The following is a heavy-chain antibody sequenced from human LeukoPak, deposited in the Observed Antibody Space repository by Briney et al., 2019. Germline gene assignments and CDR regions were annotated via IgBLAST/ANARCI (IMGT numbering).Heavy chain of an antibody. CDR1: GDSINYYY. J-gene: IGHJ4*02. CDR2: IYYNGSA. Sequence: PSETLSLTCTVSGDSINYYYWSWIRQSPGKGLEWIGDIYYNGSAKYKPSLKSRVTISVDMSKNQSSLKVSSVTAADTAIYYCARKGGHFDYWGQGTLVTVSS. D-gene: IGHD2-15*01. V-gene: IGHV4-59*01. CDR3: ARKGGHFDY.